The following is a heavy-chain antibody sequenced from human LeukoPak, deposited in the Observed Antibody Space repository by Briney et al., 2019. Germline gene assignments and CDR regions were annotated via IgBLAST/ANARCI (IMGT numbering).Heavy chain of an antibody. CDR1: GGSISSSSYY. CDR3: ARRRARLYYYGMDV. J-gene: IGHJ6*02. V-gene: IGHV4-39*07. Sequence: SETLSLTCTVSGGSISSSSYYWGWIRHPPGKGLEWIGSIYYSGSTNYNPSLKSRITISVDTSKNQFSLKLSSVTAADTAVYYCARRRARLYYYGMDVWGQGTTVTVPS. CDR2: IYYSGST.